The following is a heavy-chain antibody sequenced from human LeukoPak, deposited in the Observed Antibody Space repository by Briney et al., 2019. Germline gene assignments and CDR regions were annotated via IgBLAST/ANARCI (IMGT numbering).Heavy chain of an antibody. D-gene: IGHD6-13*01. J-gene: IGHJ4*02. CDR2: IYNSGST. CDR1: GGSISSGSYY. V-gene: IGHV4-61*09. Sequence: SETLSLTCTVSGGSISSGSYYWSWIRQPAGKGLEWIGHIYNSGSTYYNPSLKSRVTISVDTSKNQFSLKLSSVTAADTAVYYCAREAPQSGIAAAGTSHFDYWGQGTLVTVCS. CDR3: AREAPQSGIAAAGTSHFDY.